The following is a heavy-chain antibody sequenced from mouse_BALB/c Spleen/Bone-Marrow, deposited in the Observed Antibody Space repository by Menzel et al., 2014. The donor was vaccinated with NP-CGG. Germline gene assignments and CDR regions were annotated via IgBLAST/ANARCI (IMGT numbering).Heavy chain of an antibody. CDR3: ARGNYGNYVYYLHY. CDR2: INSNGGST. V-gene: IGHV5-6-3*01. CDR1: GFTFSSYG. Sequence: EVMLAEAGGGLVQPGGSLKLSCAASGFTFSSYGMSWVRQTPDKRLELVASINSNGGSTYYPDSVKGRFTISRDNAKNTLSLQMSSLKSEDTAMYYCARGNYGNYVYYLHYRPKATPLPVSS. J-gene: IGHJ2*01. D-gene: IGHD2-1*01.